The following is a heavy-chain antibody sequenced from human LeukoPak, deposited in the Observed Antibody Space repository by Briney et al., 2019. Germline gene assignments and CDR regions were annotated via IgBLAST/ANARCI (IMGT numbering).Heavy chain of an antibody. CDR1: GDSIRSGTYY. J-gene: IGHJ4*02. CDR3: ARLRQDYYYDSSGSSSYFDY. CDR2: IYYSGST. D-gene: IGHD3-22*01. Sequence: PSETLSLTCKVSGDSIRSGTYYWGWIRQPPGKGLEWIGSIYYSGSTYYNPSLKSRFTISVDTSKNQFSLKLSSVTAADTAVYYCARLRQDYYYDSSGSSSYFDYWGQGTLVTFSS. V-gene: IGHV4-39*01.